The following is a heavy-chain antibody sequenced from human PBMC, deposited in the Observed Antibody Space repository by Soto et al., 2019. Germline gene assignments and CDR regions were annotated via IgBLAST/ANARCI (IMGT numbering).Heavy chain of an antibody. CDR2: MKEDGSEI. CDR3: ARGYSGEDF. CDR1: GFTFSTYW. Sequence: EVQLVESGGGLVQPGGSLRLSCAASGFTFSTYWMSWVRQAPGKGLEWVASMKEDGSEIYYVDSVKGRFTISRDNAKNSLYLEMNSLRAEDSAIDYCARGYSGEDFWGQGTLVTVSS. D-gene: IGHD6-25*01. J-gene: IGHJ4*02. V-gene: IGHV3-7*03.